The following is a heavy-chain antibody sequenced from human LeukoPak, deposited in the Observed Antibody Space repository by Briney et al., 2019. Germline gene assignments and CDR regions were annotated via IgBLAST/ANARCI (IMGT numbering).Heavy chain of an antibody. CDR1: GFIFRTYA. V-gene: IGHV3-23*01. CDR3: AKDLNYGFDY. Sequence: GGSLRLSCAASGFIFRTYAMSWVRQAPGKGLEWVSALSGSGDKTFYADSVKGRFTISRDNSKNTLYLQMDSLRAEDTAVYYCAKDLNYGFDYWGQGTLVTVSS. CDR2: LSGSGDKT. J-gene: IGHJ4*02. D-gene: IGHD4-11*01.